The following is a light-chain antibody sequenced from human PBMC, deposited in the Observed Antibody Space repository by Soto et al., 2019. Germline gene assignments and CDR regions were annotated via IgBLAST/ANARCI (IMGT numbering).Light chain of an antibody. Sequence: QSALTQPRSVSGSLGHSVTISCSGASYNFVSWYQHPPGKAPRLIIYDITKRPSGVPDRFSASKSGSVASLTISGLQAEDEADYYCSSYTSTNTYVFGTGTKLTVL. V-gene: IGLV2-11*01. CDR1: SYNF. J-gene: IGLJ1*01. CDR3: SSYTSTNTYV. CDR2: DIT.